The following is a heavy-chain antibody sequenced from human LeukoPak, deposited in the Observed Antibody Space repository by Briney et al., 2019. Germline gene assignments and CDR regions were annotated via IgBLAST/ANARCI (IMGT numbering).Heavy chain of an antibody. CDR1: GGSISSYY. V-gene: IGHV4-59*12. J-gene: IGHJ5*02. D-gene: IGHD2-15*01. CDR2: IYYSGST. Sequence: PSETLSLTCTVSGGSISSYYWSWIRQPPGKGLEWIGSIYYSGSTYYNPSLKSRVTISVDTSKNQFSLRLTSVTAADTAVYFCARDRWSRVVAEWFGPWGQGTLVTVSS. CDR3: ARDRWSRVVAEWFGP.